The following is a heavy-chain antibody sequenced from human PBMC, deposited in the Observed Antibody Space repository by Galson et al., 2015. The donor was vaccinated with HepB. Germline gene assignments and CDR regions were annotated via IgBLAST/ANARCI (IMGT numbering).Heavy chain of an antibody. D-gene: IGHD6-13*01. V-gene: IGHV3-64D*06. CDR1: GFTFSSYA. J-gene: IGHJ4*02. Sequence: SLRLSCAASGFTFSSYAMHWVRQAPGKGLEYVPAISSNGGSTYYADSVKGRFTISRDNSKNTLYLQMSSLRAEDTAVYYCVKSPKPGIATLRFDYWGQGTLVTVSS. CDR2: ISSNGGST. CDR3: VKSPKPGIATLRFDY.